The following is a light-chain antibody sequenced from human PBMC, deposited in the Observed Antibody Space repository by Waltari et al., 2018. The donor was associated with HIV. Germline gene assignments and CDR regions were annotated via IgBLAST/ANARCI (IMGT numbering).Light chain of an antibody. V-gene: IGLV1-47*01. Sequence: QSVLTQPPSASGTPGQRVIISCSGSSFNIVRTFLSWYHQPPGPAPTVPIFRSTQGPSGVPDRFSGSKSGASASLAISGLRYEDEADYYCAAWDDSLRGSYVFGPGTKVTVL. CDR1: SFNIVRTF. CDR3: AAWDDSLRGSYV. CDR2: RST. J-gene: IGLJ1*01.